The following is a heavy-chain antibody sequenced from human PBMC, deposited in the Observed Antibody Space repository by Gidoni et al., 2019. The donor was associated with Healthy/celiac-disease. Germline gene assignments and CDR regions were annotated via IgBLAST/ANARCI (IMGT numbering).Heavy chain of an antibody. CDR3: ARTIVVVPAARSEYGMDV. CDR1: GSSFTSYW. V-gene: IGHV5-51*01. D-gene: IGHD2-2*01. J-gene: IGHJ6*02. CDR2: IYPGDSDT. Sequence: VQLVQSGAEVKKPGESLKISCKGSGSSFTSYWIGWVRQMPGKGLEWMGIIYPGDSDTRYSPSFQGQVTISADKSISTAYLQWSSLKASDTAMYYCARTIVVVPAARSEYGMDVWGQGTTVTVSS.